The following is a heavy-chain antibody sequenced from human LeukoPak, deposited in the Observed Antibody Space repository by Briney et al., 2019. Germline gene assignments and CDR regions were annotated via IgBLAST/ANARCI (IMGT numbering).Heavy chain of an antibody. D-gene: IGHD3-22*01. CDR3: ARPAGINYYYDSSGYYSD. J-gene: IGHJ4*02. CDR1: GYTFTGYY. V-gene: IGHV1-2*02. CDR2: INPNSGGT. Sequence: ASVKLSCKASGYTFTGYYMHWVRQAPGQGLEWMGCINPNSGGTNYAQKFQGRVTMTRDTSISTAYMELSRLRSDDTAVYYCARPAGINYYYDSSGYYSDWGQGTLVTVSS.